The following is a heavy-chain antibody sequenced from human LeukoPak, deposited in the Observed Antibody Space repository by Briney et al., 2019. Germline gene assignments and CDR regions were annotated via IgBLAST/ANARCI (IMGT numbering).Heavy chain of an antibody. CDR1: GFTFSNYA. D-gene: IGHD3-10*01. V-gene: IGHV3-30-3*01. Sequence: TGGSLRLSCAATGFTFSNYAIHWGRQAPGKGLEWVAFISDDGSRQHYADSVKGRFTISRDNSKNTLNLQMNSLRAEDTAVYYCVKDRTGTYTLDYWGQETLVTVSS. CDR3: VKDRTGTYTLDY. J-gene: IGHJ4*02. CDR2: ISDDGSRQ.